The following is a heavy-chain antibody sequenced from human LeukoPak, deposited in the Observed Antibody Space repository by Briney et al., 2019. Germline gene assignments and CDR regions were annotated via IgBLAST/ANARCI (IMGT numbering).Heavy chain of an antibody. V-gene: IGHV4-4*07. CDR2: IYTSGST. D-gene: IGHD3-10*01. J-gene: IGHJ5*02. Sequence: SETLSLTCTVSGASISSYSWSWIRQPAGKGLEWIGRIYTSGSTNYNPSLNSRVTMSVDTSKNHFSLKLTSVTAADTAVYYCARNLGLGRFDPWGQGTLVTVSS. CDR3: ARNLGLGRFDP. CDR1: GASISSYS.